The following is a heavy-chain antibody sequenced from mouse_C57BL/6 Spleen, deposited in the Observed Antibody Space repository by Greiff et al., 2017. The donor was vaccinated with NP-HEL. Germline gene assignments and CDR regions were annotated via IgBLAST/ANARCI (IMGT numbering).Heavy chain of an antibody. CDR3: ARAGSSPWDY. D-gene: IGHD1-1*01. CDR1: GFTFTDYY. V-gene: IGHV7-3*01. Sequence: EVHLVESGGGLVQPGGSLSLSCAASGFTFTDYYMSWVRQPPGKALEWLGFIRNKANGYTTEYSASVKGRFTISRDNSQSILYLQMNALRAEDSATYYCARAGSSPWDYWGQGTSVTVSS. CDR2: IRNKANGYTT. J-gene: IGHJ4*01.